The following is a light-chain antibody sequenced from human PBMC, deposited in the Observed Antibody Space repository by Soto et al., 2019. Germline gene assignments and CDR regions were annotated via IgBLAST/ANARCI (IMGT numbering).Light chain of an antibody. CDR2: DAS. V-gene: IGKV3-11*01. J-gene: IGKJ4*01. Sequence: EIVLTQSPATLSLSPGERATLSCRASQSVGSYLAWYQQKPGQAPRLLIYDASNRATGIPARFSGSGSGTDFTLTINSLEPEDFAVYYCQQRSNWLLTFGGGTKVEIK. CDR3: QQRSNWLLT. CDR1: QSVGSY.